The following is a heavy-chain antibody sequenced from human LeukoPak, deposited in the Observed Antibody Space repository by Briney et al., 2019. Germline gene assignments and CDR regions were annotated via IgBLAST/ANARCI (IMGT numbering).Heavy chain of an antibody. CDR2: ITSSGTTT. V-gene: IGHV3-11*01. J-gene: IGHJ4*02. D-gene: IGHD4/OR15-4a*01. Sequence: GGSLRLSCSASGFSFSDSYMSWFRLSPEKGLEWIAYITSSGTTTEYADSVKGRFAISRVNAKNSLYLQMNSLRPEDTAVYYCGRDPDYGDPYWGQGTLVTVSS. CDR3: GRDPDYGDPY. CDR1: GFSFSDSY.